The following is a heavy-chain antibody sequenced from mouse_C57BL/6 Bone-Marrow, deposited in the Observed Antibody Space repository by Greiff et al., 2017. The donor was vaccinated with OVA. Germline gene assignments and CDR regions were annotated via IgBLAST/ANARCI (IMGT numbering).Heavy chain of an antibody. CDR1: GYAFTNYL. J-gene: IGHJ1*03. V-gene: IGHV1-54*01. Sequence: VQLQQSGAELVRPGTSVKVSCKASGYAFTNYLIEWVKQRPGQGLEWIGVINPGSGGTNYNEKFKGKATLTADKSSNTAYMQLSSLTSEDSAVYFCARQSDYGSRYWYFDVWGTGTTVTVSS. D-gene: IGHD1-1*01. CDR3: ARQSDYGSRYWYFDV. CDR2: INPGSGGT.